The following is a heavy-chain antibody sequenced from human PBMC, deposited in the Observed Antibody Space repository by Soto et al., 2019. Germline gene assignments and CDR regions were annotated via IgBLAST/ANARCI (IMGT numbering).Heavy chain of an antibody. Sequence: EVQLLESGGDLIQPGGSLRLSCAASGFTFNIYAMTWVRQAPGKGLEWVSAISRYGDFTYYAHSVEGRFTISRDNSNNTLYLPTTSLRAEDTAVYYCAKDRYLDNDSRGYLFDNWGQGTLVTVSS. CDR1: GFTFNIYA. CDR2: ISRYGDFT. J-gene: IGHJ4*02. D-gene: IGHD3-22*01. CDR3: AKDRYLDNDSRGYLFDN. V-gene: IGHV3-23*01.